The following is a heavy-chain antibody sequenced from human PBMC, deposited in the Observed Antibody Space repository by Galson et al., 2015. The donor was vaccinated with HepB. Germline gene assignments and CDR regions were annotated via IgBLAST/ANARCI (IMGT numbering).Heavy chain of an antibody. D-gene: IGHD2-2*02. J-gene: IGHJ6*02. CDR2: ISGNGGDT. Sequence: SLRLSCAASGFSFSSYAMTWVRQAPGQRLEWVSSISGNGGDTKYGDSFKGRFTICRDTAKSTVYLQMNSLRAENTAVYYCAKGAGWGPAAINYGLHVWGQGTTVTVSS. CDR3: AKGAGWGPAAINYGLHV. V-gene: IGHV3-23*01. CDR1: GFSFSSYA.